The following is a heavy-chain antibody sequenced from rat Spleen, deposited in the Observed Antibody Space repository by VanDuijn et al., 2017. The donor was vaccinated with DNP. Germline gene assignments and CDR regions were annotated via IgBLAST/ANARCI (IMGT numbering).Heavy chain of an antibody. J-gene: IGHJ2*01. CDR3: ARGADGFDY. V-gene: IGHV5-25*01. Sequence: EVQLVESGGGLVQPGRSMKLSCAASGFTFSNFYMAWVRQAPTKGLDWVASISTGGGNTYYRDSVKGRFTISRDNAKSTLYLQMDSLRSDDTATYYCARGADGFDYWGQGLMVTVSS. CDR1: GFTFSNFY. CDR2: ISTGGGNT. D-gene: IGHD1-6*01.